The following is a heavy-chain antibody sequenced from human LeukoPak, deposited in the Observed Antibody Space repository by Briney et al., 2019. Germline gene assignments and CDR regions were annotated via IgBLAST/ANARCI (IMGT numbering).Heavy chain of an antibody. D-gene: IGHD2-2*02. CDR1: GGSISGSSYY. CDR3: ARFPRWCSSTSCYKGGDFDY. CDR2: INHSGST. J-gene: IGHJ4*02. V-gene: IGHV4-39*07. Sequence: SETLSLTCTVSGGSISGSSYYWGWIRQPPGKGLEWIGEINHSGSTNYNPSLKSRVTISVDTSKNQFSLKLSSVTAADTAVYYCARFPRWCSSTSCYKGGDFDYWGQGTLVTVSS.